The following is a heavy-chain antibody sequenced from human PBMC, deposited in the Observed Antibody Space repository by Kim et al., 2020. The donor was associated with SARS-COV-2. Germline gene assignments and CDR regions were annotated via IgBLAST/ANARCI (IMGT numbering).Heavy chain of an antibody. CDR3: AKSKITMFQGVLYGMDV. J-gene: IGHJ6*01. CDR2: ISWNSGTI. CDR1: GFTFSSYW. Sequence: GGSLRLSCAASGFTFSSYWMSWVRQAPGKGLEWVSGISWNSGTIGYADSVKGRFTISRDNAKNSLYLQMNSLRTEDTALYYCAKSKITMFQGVLYGMDV. D-gene: IGHD3-10*01. V-gene: IGHV3-9*01.